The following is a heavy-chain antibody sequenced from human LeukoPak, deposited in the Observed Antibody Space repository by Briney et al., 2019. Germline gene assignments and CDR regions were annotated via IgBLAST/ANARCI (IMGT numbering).Heavy chain of an antibody. J-gene: IGHJ6*03. V-gene: IGHV4-4*07. CDR2: IYTSGST. D-gene: IGHD3-3*01. CDR1: GGSTSSYY. Sequence: PSESLSLTCTVSGGSTSSYYWSWIRQPAGKGLEWIGRIYTSGSTNYNPSLKSRVTMSVDTSKNQFSLKLSSVTAADTAVYYCASHRYDFWSDRDYYYMDVWGKGTTVTVSS. CDR3: ASHRYDFWSDRDYYYMDV.